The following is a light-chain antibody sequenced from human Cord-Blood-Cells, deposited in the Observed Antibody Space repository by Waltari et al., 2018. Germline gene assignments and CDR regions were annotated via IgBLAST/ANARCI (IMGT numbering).Light chain of an antibody. CDR2: DAS. J-gene: IGKJ4*01. CDR3: QQRSNWPLT. Sequence: IVLTQSPVTLSLSPGVRATLSCRASQSVSSYLAWYQQKPGQAPRLLIYDASNRATGIPARFSGSGSGTDFTLTISSLEPEDFAVYYCQQRSNWPLTFGGGTKVEIK. CDR1: QSVSSY. V-gene: IGKV3-11*01.